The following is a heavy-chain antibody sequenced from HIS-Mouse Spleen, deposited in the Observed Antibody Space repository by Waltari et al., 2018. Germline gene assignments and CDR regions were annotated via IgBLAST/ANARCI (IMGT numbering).Heavy chain of an antibody. CDR2: IYYSGST. D-gene: IGHD6-13*01. CDR3: AREMPYSSSWYEWYFDL. V-gene: IGHV4-39*07. J-gene: IGHJ2*01. CDR1: RGSISSSRYY. Sequence: QLQLQESGPGLVKPSETLSLTCTVSRGSISSSRYYCGWTRPPPGTGPEWIGSIYYSGSTCYNPSLKRRVTISVDTPKNQFSLKLGDVTAADTAVYYCAREMPYSSSWYEWYFDLWGRGTLVTVSS.